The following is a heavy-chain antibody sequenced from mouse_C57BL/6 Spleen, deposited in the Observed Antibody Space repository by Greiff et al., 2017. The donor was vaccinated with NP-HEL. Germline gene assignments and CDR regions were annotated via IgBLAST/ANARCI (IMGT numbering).Heavy chain of an antibody. CDR1: GFTFSDYG. D-gene: IGHD1-2*01. Sequence: EVKLMESGGGLVKPGGSLKLSCAASGFTFSDYGMHWVRQAPEKGLEWVAYISSGSSTIYYADTVKGRFTISRDNAKNTLFLQMTSLRSEDTAMYYCARDYYGRFAYWGQGTLVTVSA. CDR3: ARDYYGRFAY. V-gene: IGHV5-17*01. CDR2: ISSGSSTI. J-gene: IGHJ3*01.